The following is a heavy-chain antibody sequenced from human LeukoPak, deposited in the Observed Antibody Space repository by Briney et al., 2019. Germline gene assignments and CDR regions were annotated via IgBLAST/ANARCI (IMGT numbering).Heavy chain of an antibody. CDR2: IYYSGST. J-gene: IGHJ5*02. V-gene: IGHV4-59*08. CDR3: ARTLRPTFMAAAGTGWFDP. CDR1: GGSISSYY. Sequence: SETLSLTCTVSGGSISSYYWSWIRQPPGKGLEWIGYIYYSGSTNYNPSLKSRVTISVDTSKNQFSLKLSSVTAADTAVYYCARTLRPTFMAAAGTGWFDPWGQGTLVTVSS. D-gene: IGHD6-13*01.